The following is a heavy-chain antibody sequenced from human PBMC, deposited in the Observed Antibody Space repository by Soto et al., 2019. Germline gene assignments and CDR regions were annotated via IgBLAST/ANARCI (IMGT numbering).Heavy chain of an antibody. D-gene: IGHD4-17*01. CDR2: IWYDGSNK. V-gene: IGHV3-33*01. CDR3: ARDGSDYDLDY. CDR1: GFTFSRSG. Sequence: GGSLRLSCAASGFTFSRSGMHWVRQAPGKGLEWVAVIWYDGSNKYYADSVKGRFTISRDNSKNTLYLQMNSLRAEDTAVYYCARDGSDYDLDYWGQGTLVTVSS. J-gene: IGHJ4*02.